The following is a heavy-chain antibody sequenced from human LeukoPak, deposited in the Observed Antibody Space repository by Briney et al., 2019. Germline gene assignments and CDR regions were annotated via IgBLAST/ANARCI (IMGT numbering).Heavy chain of an antibody. CDR1: GVSVSSGSYF. CDR2: IYHDGST. J-gene: IGHJ5*02. Sequence: PSETLSLTCTVSGVSVSSGSYFWSWIRQPPGEGPQWIGYIYHDGSTNYSPSLRSRVSISVDTSKNQFSLKLSSVTTAGTAVYFCATFFDFWFGPWGQGTQVTVSS. V-gene: IGHV4-61*01. CDR3: ATFFDFWFGP. D-gene: IGHD5/OR15-5a*01.